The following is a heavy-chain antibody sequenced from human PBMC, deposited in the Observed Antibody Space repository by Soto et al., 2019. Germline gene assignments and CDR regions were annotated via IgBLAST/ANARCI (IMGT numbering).Heavy chain of an antibody. CDR3: ARGLGTLSP. V-gene: IGHV4-34*01. CDR1: GGSFSGYY. CDR2: IHHSGRT. Sequence: QVQLQQWGAGLLKPSETLSLTCGVYGGSFSGYYWTWIRQPPGRGLEWIGEIHHSGRTNYNPSLKSRVTMSVDTSKSQFSLNLTYVTAADTAVYYCARGLGTLSPWGQGTLVTVSS. D-gene: IGHD7-27*01. J-gene: IGHJ5*02.